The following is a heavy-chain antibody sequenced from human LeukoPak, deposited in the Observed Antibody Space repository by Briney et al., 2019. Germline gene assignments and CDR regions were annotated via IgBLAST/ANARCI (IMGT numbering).Heavy chain of an antibody. CDR1: GHTFTGYY. Sequence: GASVKVSCKASGHTFTGYYMHWVRQAPGQGLEWMGWINPNSGGTNYAQKFQGRVTMTRDTSISTAYMELSRLRSDDTAVYYCARDKPDYDFLFDPWGQGTLVTVSS. D-gene: IGHD3-3*01. CDR2: INPNSGGT. CDR3: ARDKPDYDFLFDP. J-gene: IGHJ5*02. V-gene: IGHV1-2*02.